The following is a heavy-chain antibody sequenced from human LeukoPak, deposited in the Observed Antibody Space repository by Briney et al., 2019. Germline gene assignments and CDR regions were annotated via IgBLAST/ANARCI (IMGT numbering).Heavy chain of an antibody. D-gene: IGHD7-27*01. Sequence: SETLSLTCTVSGGSISSSSYYWGWIRQPPGKGLEWIGSIYYSGSTYYNPSLKSRVTISVDTSKNQFSLKLSSVTAADTAVYYCARLSPLTGAYYYMDVWGKGTTVTVSS. J-gene: IGHJ6*03. V-gene: IGHV4-39*07. CDR1: GGSISSSSYY. CDR3: ARLSPLTGAYYYMDV. CDR2: IYYSGST.